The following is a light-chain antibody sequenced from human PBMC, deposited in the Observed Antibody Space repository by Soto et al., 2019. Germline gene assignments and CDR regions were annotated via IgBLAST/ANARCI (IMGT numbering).Light chain of an antibody. Sequence: EIVLTQSPATLSFSPGERATLSCRASQSVSSSLAWYQQKPGLPPRLLIYDASNRAAGIPARFSGSGSGTDFTLTISSLEPEDFAVYYCQQRSDWPAWTFGQGTKVEIK. CDR3: QQRSDWPAWT. J-gene: IGKJ1*01. V-gene: IGKV3-11*01. CDR2: DAS. CDR1: QSVSSS.